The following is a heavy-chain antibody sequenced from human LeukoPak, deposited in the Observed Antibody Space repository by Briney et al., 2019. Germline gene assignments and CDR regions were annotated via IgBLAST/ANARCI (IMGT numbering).Heavy chain of an antibody. D-gene: IGHD3-22*01. Sequence: ASVKVSCKASGYTFTSYGISWVRQAPGQGLEWMGWISAYNGNTNYAQKLPGRVTMTTDTSTSTAYMELRSLRSDDTAVYYCARDQFRPYDSSGADYWGQGTLVTVSS. V-gene: IGHV1-18*01. CDR3: ARDQFRPYDSSGADY. CDR2: ISAYNGNT. J-gene: IGHJ4*02. CDR1: GYTFTSYG.